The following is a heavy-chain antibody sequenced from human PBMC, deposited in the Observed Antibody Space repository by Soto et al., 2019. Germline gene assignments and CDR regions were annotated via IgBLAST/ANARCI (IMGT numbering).Heavy chain of an antibody. CDR3: AKVKTIFGVVRRCYFDC. J-gene: IGHJ4*02. D-gene: IGHD3-3*01. CDR2: ITYNSDNI. V-gene: IGHV3-9*01. Sequence: PGGSLRLSGAASGFTFDNYAMHWVRQAPCKGLEWVSGITYNSDNIYYADSVKGRFTISRDNAKNSLYLQMSSLRVEDTAFYYCAKVKTIFGVVRRCYFDCCGQGTLVTVCS. CDR1: GFTFDNYA.